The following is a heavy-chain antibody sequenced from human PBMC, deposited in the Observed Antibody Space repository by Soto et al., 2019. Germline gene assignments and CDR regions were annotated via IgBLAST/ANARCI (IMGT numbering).Heavy chain of an antibody. D-gene: IGHD2-2*01. CDR2: IIPIFGTA. CDR1: GGTFSSYA. CDR3: ARDIRYCSSTSCYSWFDP. J-gene: IGHJ5*02. V-gene: IGHV1-69*06. Sequence: QVQLVQSGAEVKKPGSSVKVSCKASGGTFSSYAISWVRQAPGQGLEWMGGIIPIFGTANYAQKFQGRVTITADKSTSKAYMELSSLRSEDTAVYYGARDIRYCSSTSCYSWFDPWGQGTLVTVSS.